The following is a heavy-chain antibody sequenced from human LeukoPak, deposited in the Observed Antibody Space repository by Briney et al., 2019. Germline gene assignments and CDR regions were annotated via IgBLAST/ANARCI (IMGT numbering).Heavy chain of an antibody. J-gene: IGHJ4*02. Sequence: GGSLRLSCAASGFTFSNYWIHWVRQAPGKGLVWVSRINSDGTSTSYADSVKGRFTIPRDNAQNTLYLQMNSLRADDTAVYYCARVPGATGRRYFDYWGQGTLVTVSS. D-gene: IGHD1-26*01. CDR3: ARVPGATGRRYFDY. CDR2: INSDGTST. CDR1: GFTFSNYW. V-gene: IGHV3-74*01.